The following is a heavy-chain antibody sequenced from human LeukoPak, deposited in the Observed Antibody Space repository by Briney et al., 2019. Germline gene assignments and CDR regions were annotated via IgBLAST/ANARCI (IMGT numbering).Heavy chain of an antibody. CDR3: VRGLRRPDY. Sequence: HPGGSLRLSCAASGFTFSHYDMTWVRQAPGKRLEWVSSIRANGLETFYPDSVKGRFTISRDNSNYALFLQMNILRVEDTAVYYCVRGLRRPDYWGQGTLVTVSS. CDR2: IRANGLET. V-gene: IGHV3-23*01. D-gene: IGHD5-12*01. CDR1: GFTFSHYD. J-gene: IGHJ4*02.